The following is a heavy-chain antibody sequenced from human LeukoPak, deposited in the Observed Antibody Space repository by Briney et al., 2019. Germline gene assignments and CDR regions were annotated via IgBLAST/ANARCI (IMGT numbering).Heavy chain of an antibody. CDR2: INPNSGGT. V-gene: IGHV1-2*02. D-gene: IGHD6-13*01. Sequence: GASVKVSCKASGYTFTGYYMHWVRQAPGQGLEWMGWINPNSGGTNYAQKFQGRVTMTRDTSISTAYMELSRLRSDDTAVYYCARVAAAGKGVYYFDYWGQGTLVTVSS. CDR1: GYTFTGYY. CDR3: ARVAAAGKGVYYFDY. J-gene: IGHJ4*02.